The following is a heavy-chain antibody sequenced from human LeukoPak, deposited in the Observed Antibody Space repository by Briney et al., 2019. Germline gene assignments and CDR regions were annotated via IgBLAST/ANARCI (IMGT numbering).Heavy chain of an antibody. D-gene: IGHD3-3*01. CDR3: ARDNDFWSGYYYDEDDAFDI. CDR1: GGSFSGYY. V-gene: IGHV4-34*01. Sequence: SETLSLTCAVYGGSFSGYYWSWIRQPPGKGLEWIGEINHSGSTNYNPSLKSRVTISVDTSKNQFSLKLSSVTAADTAVYYCARDNDFWSGYYYDEDDAFDIWGQGTMVTVSS. CDR2: INHSGST. J-gene: IGHJ3*02.